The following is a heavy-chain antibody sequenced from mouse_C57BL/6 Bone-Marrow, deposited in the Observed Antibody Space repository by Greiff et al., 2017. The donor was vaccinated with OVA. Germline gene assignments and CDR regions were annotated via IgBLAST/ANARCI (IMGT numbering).Heavy chain of an antibody. CDR1: GFTFSDYG. V-gene: IGHV5-17*01. J-gene: IGHJ3*01. D-gene: IGHD2-4*01. CDR3: ARKHYDYSWFAY. CDR2: ISSGSSTI. Sequence: EVKLMESGGGLVKPGGSLKLSCAASGFTFSDYGMHWVRQAPEKGLEWVAYISSGSSTIYYADTVKGRFTISRDNAKNTLFLQMTSLRSEDTAMYYCARKHYDYSWFAYWGQGTLVTVSA.